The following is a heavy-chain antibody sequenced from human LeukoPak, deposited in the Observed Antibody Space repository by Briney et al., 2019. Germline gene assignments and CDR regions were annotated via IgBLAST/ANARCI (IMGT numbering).Heavy chain of an antibody. D-gene: IGHD2-2*01. V-gene: IGHV3-7*01. CDR2: IKQDGSEK. J-gene: IGHJ4*02. CDR3: ARDIVVVPAALKTIQYTFGV. CDR1: GFTFNNYG. Sequence: GGSLRLSCAASGFTFNNYGMNWVRQAPGKGLEWVANIKQDGSEKYYVDSVKGRFTISRDNAKSSLYLQMNSLTAEDTAVYYCARDIVVVPAALKTIQYTFGVWGQGTLVTVSS.